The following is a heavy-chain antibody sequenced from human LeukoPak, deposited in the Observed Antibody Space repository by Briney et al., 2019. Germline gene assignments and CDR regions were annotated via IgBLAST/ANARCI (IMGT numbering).Heavy chain of an antibody. CDR2: ISAYNGNT. D-gene: IGHD2-15*01. CDR1: GYTFTSYY. J-gene: IGHJ4*02. V-gene: IGHV1-18*04. Sequence: ASVKVSCKASGYTFTSYYMHWVRQAPGQGLEWMGWISAYNGNTNYAQKLQGRVTITTDTSTSTAYMELRSLRSDDTAVYYCASRRRYCSGGSCSTPFDYWGQGTLVTVSS. CDR3: ASRRRYCSGGSCSTPFDY.